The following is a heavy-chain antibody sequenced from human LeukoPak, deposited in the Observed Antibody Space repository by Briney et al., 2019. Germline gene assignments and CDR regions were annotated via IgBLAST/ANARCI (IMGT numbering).Heavy chain of an antibody. V-gene: IGHV4-59*11. Sequence: SHTQSLTCTLSAGSISRHYGRCTRQPPGKGVEWIGYIYYSGSTNYNPSLKSRVTIAVDPSKNQFSLKLSSVTAADTAVYYCARDRAVTTNFDYWSQGTLVTVSS. CDR1: AGSISRHY. J-gene: IGHJ4*02. CDR3: ARDRAVTTNFDY. D-gene: IGHD4-17*01. CDR2: IYYSGST.